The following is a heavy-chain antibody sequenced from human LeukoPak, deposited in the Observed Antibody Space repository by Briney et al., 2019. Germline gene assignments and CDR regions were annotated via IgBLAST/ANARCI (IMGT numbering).Heavy chain of an antibody. D-gene: IGHD1-14*01. J-gene: IGHJ3*02. CDR2: ISWDGGST. CDR3: AKDIAGSLDPTIMRAFDI. Sequence: GGSLRLSCAASGFPFDDYTMHWVRQAPGKGLEWVSLISWDGGSTYYADSVKGRFTISRDNSKNSLYLQMNSLRTEDTALYYCAKDIAGSLDPTIMRAFDIWGQGTMVTVSS. CDR1: GFPFDDYT. V-gene: IGHV3-43*01.